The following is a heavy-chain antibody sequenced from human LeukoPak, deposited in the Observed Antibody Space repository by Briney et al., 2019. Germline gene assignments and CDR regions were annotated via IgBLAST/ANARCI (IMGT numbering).Heavy chain of an antibody. J-gene: IGHJ3*02. D-gene: IGHD3-22*01. CDR2: IYYSGST. CDR1: GGSISSYY. V-gene: IGHV4-59*01. Sequence: SETLSLTCTVSGGSISSYYWSWIRQPPGKGLEWIGYIYYSGSTNYNPSLKSRVTIPVDTSKNQFSLKLSSVTAADTAVYYCARDDSSGYLGAFDIWGQGTMVTVSS. CDR3: ARDDSSGYLGAFDI.